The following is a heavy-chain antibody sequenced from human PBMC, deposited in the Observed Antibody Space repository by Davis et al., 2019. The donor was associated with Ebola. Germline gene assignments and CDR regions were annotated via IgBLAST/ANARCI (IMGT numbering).Heavy chain of an antibody. CDR1: GFTFSDYY. CDR3: AREAQGSSATSFGSIT. V-gene: IGHV3-11*04. J-gene: IGHJ5*02. Sequence: PGGSLRLSCAASGFTFSDYYMSWIRQAPGKGLEWVSYISSSGSTIYYADSVKGRFTISRDNAKNSLYLQMNSLRAEDTAVYYCAREAQGSSATSFGSITWGQGTLVTVSS. CDR2: ISSSGSTI. D-gene: IGHD3-3*01.